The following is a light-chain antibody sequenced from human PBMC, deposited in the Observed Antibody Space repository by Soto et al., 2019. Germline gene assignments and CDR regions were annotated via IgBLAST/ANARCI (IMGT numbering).Light chain of an antibody. CDR1: HSVSRTY. V-gene: IGKV3-20*01. CDR3: QQFDDSVT. J-gene: IGKJ5*01. CDR2: GTS. Sequence: EIVLTQSPGTLPLSPGERVTLSCRASHSVSRTYLAWYQQKPGQAPRLLIYGTSDRATGTPDRFSGSGSGTDFTLTISRLEPEDSAVYYCQQFDDSVTFGQGTRLEIK.